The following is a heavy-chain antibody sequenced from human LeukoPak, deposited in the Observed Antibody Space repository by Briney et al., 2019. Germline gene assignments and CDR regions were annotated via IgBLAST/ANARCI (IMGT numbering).Heavy chain of an antibody. J-gene: IGHJ4*02. CDR3: ARFSAGGSGSYIPRAYDY. D-gene: IGHD3-10*01. CDR2: ISAYNGNT. V-gene: IGHV1-18*01. Sequence: ASVTVSCKASGYTFTSYGISWVRQAPGQGLEWMGWISAYNGNTNYAQKLQGRVTMTTDTSTSTAYVELRSLRSDDTAVYYCARFSAGGSGSYIPRAYDYWGQGTLVTVSS. CDR1: GYTFTSYG.